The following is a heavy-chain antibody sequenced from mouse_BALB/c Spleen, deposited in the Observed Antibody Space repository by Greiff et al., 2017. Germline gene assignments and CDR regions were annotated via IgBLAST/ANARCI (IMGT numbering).Heavy chain of an antibody. D-gene: IGHD2-1*01. CDR1: GDSITSGY. J-gene: IGHJ3*01. V-gene: IGHV3-8*02. CDR3: ARRDLYGNYPWFAY. CDR2: ISYSGST. Sequence: EVKLVESGPSLVKPSQTLSLTCSVTGDSITSGYWNWIRKFPGNKLEYMGYISYSGSTYYNPSLKSRISITRDTSKNQYYLQLNSVTTEDTATYYCARRDLYGNYPWFAYWGQGTLVTVSA.